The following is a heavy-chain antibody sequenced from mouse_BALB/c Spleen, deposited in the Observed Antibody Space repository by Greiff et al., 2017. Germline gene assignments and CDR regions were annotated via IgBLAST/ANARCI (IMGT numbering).Heavy chain of an antibody. D-gene: IGHD2-3*01. CDR2: IRNKANGYTT. Sequence: DVQLVESGGGLVQPGGSLRLSCATSGFTFTDYYMSWVRQPPGKALEWLGFIRNKANGYTTEYSASVKGRFTISRDNSQSILYLQMNTLRAEDSATYYCARAYDGYYPLFDYWGQGTTLTVSS. V-gene: IGHV7-3*02. CDR1: GFTFTDYY. CDR3: ARAYDGYYPLFDY. J-gene: IGHJ2*01.